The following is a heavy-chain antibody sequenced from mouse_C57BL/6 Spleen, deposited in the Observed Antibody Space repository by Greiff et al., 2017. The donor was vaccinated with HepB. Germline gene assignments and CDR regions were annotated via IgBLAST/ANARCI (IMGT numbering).Heavy chain of an antibody. Sequence: EVKLVESEGGLVQPGSSMKLSCTASGFTFSDYYMAWVRQVPEKGLEWVANINYDGSSTYYLDSLKSRFIISRDNAKNILYLQMSSLKSEDTATYYCARDDDGYYAMDYWGQGTSVTVSS. CDR3: ARDDDGYYAMDY. CDR2: INYDGSST. V-gene: IGHV5-16*01. D-gene: IGHD2-3*01. CDR1: GFTFSDYY. J-gene: IGHJ4*01.